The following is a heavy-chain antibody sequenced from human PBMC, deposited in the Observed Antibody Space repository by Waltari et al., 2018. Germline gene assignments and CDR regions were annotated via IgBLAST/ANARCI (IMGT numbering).Heavy chain of an antibody. CDR2: INPNSGGT. CDR1: GYTFTGYY. CDR3: ATETIFGVVAKSDY. Sequence: QVQLVQSGAEVKKPGASVKVSCKASGYTFTGYYLHWVRNAPRQGLEWMGWINPNSGGTNYAQKFQGRVTMTRDTSISTAYMELSRLRSDDTAVYYCATETIFGVVAKSDYWGQGTLVTVSS. D-gene: IGHD3-3*01. V-gene: IGHV1-2*02. J-gene: IGHJ4*02.